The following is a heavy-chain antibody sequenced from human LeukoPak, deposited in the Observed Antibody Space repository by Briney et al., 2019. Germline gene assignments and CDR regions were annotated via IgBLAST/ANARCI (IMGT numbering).Heavy chain of an antibody. CDR3: ARARGGYGDYVFGVLAFDI. Sequence: SVKVSCKASGGTFSSYAISWVRQAPGQGLEWMGGIIPIFGTANYAQKFQGRVTITADESTSTAYMELSSLRSEDTAVYYCARARGGYGDYVFGVLAFDIRGQGTMVTVSS. CDR2: IIPIFGTA. V-gene: IGHV1-69*13. J-gene: IGHJ3*02. D-gene: IGHD4-17*01. CDR1: GGTFSSYA.